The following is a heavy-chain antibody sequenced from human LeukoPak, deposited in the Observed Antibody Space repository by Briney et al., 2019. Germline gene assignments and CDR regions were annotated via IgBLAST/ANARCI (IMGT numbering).Heavy chain of an antibody. CDR2: INTNTGKP. V-gene: IGHV7-4-1*02. D-gene: IGHD6-13*01. CDR1: GYTFTTYG. J-gene: IGHJ4*02. CDR3: ASGGYLDH. Sequence: WASVKVSCTASGYTFTTYGMNWVRQAPGQGLEWMGWINTNTGKPTYAQGFTGRFVFSLDTSVGTAYLQISSLKTEDTAVFYCASGGYLDHWGQGSLVTVSS.